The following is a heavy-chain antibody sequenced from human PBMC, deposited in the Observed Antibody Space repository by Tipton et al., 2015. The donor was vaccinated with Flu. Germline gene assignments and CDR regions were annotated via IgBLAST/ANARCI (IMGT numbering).Heavy chain of an antibody. J-gene: IGHJ6*03. CDR2: NYDSGNT. Sequence: TLSLTCTVSGGSISSSYWSWIRQPPGKGLEWIGYNYDSGNTDYNPSLKSRVTISVDTSKNQFSLKLSSVTAADTAVYYCARDIAAAANSYFYYMDVWGKGTTVTVSS. CDR1: GGSISSSY. D-gene: IGHD6-13*01. V-gene: IGHV4-59*01. CDR3: ARDIAAAANSYFYYMDV.